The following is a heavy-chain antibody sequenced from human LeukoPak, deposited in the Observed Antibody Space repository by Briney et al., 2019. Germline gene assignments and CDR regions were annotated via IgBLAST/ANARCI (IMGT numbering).Heavy chain of an antibody. D-gene: IGHD2-15*01. J-gene: IGHJ4*02. V-gene: IGHV3-23*01. Sequence: GGSLRLSCAASGFTFSTYAMSWVRQAPGKGLEWVSVISGSGSSTYYADSVKGRFTISRDNGKNSLYVQMKSLRAEDTAVYYCARVATYCSGGSCPYYFDYWGQGTLVTVSS. CDR3: ARVATYCSGGSCPYYFDY. CDR2: ISGSGSST. CDR1: GFTFSTYA.